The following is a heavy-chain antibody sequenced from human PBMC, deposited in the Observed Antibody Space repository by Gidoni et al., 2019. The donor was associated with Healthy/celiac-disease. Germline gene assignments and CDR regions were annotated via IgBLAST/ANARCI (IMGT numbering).Heavy chain of an antibody. J-gene: IGHJ3*02. CDR2: LSAYNGNT. CDR1: GYTLTRYG. CDR3: ARVAGGRTTVQRDKLKPHDAFDI. V-gene: IGHV1-18*01. Sequence: QVQLVQSGAEVATPAASVKVYCQASGYTLTRYGISWVLQASGQGLEWMGWLSAYNGNTNYAQKIQGRVTMTTDTSTSTAYMELRSLISDDTAVYSCARVAGGRTTVQRDKLKPHDAFDIWGQGTMVTVSS. D-gene: IGHD4-17*01.